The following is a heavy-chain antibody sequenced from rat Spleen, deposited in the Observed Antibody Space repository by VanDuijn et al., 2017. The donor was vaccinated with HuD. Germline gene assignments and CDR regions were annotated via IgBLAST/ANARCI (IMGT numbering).Heavy chain of an antibody. CDR1: GFTFSSYW. D-gene: IGHD1-2*01. CDR2: INTDGDST. V-gene: IGHV5-58*01. CDR3: ARQDTIAAVDY. J-gene: IGHJ2*01. Sequence: EVQLVESGGGLVQPGRSLKLSCVASGFTFSSYWMYWIRQAPGKGLEWVSSINTDGDSTYYPDSVKGRFTISRDNAENTVYLQMNSLRSEDTATYYCARQDTIAAVDYWGQGVMVTVSS.